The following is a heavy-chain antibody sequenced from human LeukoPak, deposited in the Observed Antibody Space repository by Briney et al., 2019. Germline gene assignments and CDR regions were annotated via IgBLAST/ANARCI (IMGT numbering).Heavy chain of an antibody. D-gene: IGHD2-2*01. CDR1: GGSISSSSYY. CDR2: IYYSGRT. J-gene: IGHJ5*02. Sequence: SETLSLTCTVSGGSISSSSYYWGWIRQPPGKGLEWIGSIYYSGRTYYNPSLKSRVAISVDTSKNQFSLKLSSVTAADTAVYYCARHSVTVVVPAARFDPWGQGTLVTVSS. V-gene: IGHV4-39*01. CDR3: ARHSVTVVVPAARFDP.